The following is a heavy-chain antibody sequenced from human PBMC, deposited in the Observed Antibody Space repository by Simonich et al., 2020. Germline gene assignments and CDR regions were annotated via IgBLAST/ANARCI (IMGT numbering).Heavy chain of an antibody. D-gene: IGHD5-12*01. V-gene: IGHV4-59*08. J-gene: IGHJ4*02. CDR3: ARHDRWLQFYFDY. CDR2: IDYSGSN. Sequence: QVQLQESGPGLVKPSETLSLTCTVSGGSISSYYWSWIRQPPVKGLEWMGHIDYSGSNNYNPPLTGRVTRSVDTSKNPFSLKMRSVTAADTAVYYCARHDRWLQFYFDYWGQGTLVTVSS. CDR1: GGSISSYY.